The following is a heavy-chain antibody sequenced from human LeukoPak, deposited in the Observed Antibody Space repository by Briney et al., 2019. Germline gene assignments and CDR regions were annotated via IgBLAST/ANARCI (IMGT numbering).Heavy chain of an antibody. J-gene: IGHJ4*02. CDR1: GGSMTNYF. CDR3: ARSAFLVTAPGLYYFDY. CDR2: ISYTGGT. Sequence: KPSETLSLTCSVSGGSMTNYFWGWIRQPPGKGLEWIGDISYTGGTNYSPSLMSRVTISVDTSRNQFSLKLTSVTAADTAVYYCARSAFLVTAPGLYYFDYWGQGTLVAVSS. V-gene: IGHV4-59*01. D-gene: IGHD6-13*01.